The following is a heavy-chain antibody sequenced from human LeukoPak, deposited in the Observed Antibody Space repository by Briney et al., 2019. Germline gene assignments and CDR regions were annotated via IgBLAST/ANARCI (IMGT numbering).Heavy chain of an antibody. CDR1: GFTFSSYW. D-gene: IGHD3-3*01. CDR2: IKQDGSEK. CDR3: ARVYDDFWSGSYRLVYYYMDV. Sequence: GGSLRLSCAASGFTFSSYWMSGVRKAPGEGLEWVANIKQDGSEKYYVASVKGRFTISSDNAKNSLYQQMNIQRTDNAVVYFCARVYDDFWSGSYRLVYYYMDVRGKGTTVTVCS. J-gene: IGHJ6*03. V-gene: IGHV3-7*01.